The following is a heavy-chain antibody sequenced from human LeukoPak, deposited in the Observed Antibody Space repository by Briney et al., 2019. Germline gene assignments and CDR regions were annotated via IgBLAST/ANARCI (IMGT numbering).Heavy chain of an antibody. CDR2: IYYSGST. CDR3: ARGVGESSSWYGGSFHY. CDR1: GVSISGYY. D-gene: IGHD6-13*01. V-gene: IGHV4-59*01. J-gene: IGHJ4*02. Sequence: SETLSLTCTGSGVSISGYYWIWIRHAPGKGLEWSGYIYYSGSTNYNPSLKSRLTISVDTSNNQFSLQLSSVTAADTAVYYCARGVGESSSWYGGSFHYWGQGTLVTVSS.